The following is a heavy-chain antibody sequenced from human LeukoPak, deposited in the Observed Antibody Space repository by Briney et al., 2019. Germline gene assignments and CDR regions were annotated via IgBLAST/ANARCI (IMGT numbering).Heavy chain of an antibody. J-gene: IGHJ4*02. CDR3: ARGALHHFDY. Sequence: KSSQTLSLTCTVSGVSISSGGYYWSWIRQHPGKGLEWIGYIYYSGSTYYNPSLKSRVTISVDTSKNQFSLKLSSVTAADTAVYYCARGALHHFDYWGQGTLVTVSS. CDR2: IYYSGST. V-gene: IGHV4-31*03. D-gene: IGHD4-11*01. CDR1: GVSISSGGYY.